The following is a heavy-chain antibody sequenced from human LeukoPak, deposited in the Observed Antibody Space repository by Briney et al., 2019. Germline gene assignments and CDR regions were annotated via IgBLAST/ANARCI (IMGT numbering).Heavy chain of an antibody. J-gene: IGHJ4*02. CDR3: ARGLGAQGRKDFDN. CDR2: INPNSGGT. Sequence: ASVKVSCKASGYTFTGYYIQWVRQAPGQGLEWMGWINPNSGGTNYAQKFQGRVTLTRDTSISTAYMELNRLGSDDTAVYYCARGLGAQGRKDFDNWGQGTLVTVSS. CDR1: GYTFTGYY. V-gene: IGHV1-2*02. D-gene: IGHD1-26*01.